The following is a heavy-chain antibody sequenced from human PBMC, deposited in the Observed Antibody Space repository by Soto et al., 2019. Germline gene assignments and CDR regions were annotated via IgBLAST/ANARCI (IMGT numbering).Heavy chain of an antibody. J-gene: IGHJ3*01. CDR2: LYWDDAQ. CDR1: GFSLSTDGVG. D-gene: IGHD2-15*01. V-gene: IGHV2-5*02. Sequence: QITLKESGPTLVKPTQTLTLTCTFSGFSLSTDGVGVGWIRQPPGKALEWLALLYWDDAQRYSPSLKTRLTVTEDTSKNQVVLTMSNIDPVDTATYYRAHASGGTRWPNVTFDVGGQGTVGTVSS. CDR3: AHASGGTRWPNVTFDV.